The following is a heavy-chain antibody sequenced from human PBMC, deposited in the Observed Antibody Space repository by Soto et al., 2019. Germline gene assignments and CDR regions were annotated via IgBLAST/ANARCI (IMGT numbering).Heavy chain of an antibody. CDR3: ARAEVAATHFGY. Sequence: SVKVSCKASGGTFSGYAISWVRQAPGQGLEWMGGIIPIFGTANYAQKFQGRVTITADESTSTAYMELSSLRSEDTAVYYCARAEVAATHFGYWGQGTLVTVSS. D-gene: IGHD2-15*01. CDR2: IIPIFGTA. CDR1: GGTFSGYA. J-gene: IGHJ4*02. V-gene: IGHV1-69*13.